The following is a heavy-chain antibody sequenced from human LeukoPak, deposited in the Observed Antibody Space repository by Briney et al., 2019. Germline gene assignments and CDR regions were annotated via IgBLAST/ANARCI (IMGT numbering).Heavy chain of an antibody. CDR3: AREVWLRTFDP. Sequence: PGGSLRLSCVASGFTFSSRDWMTWVRQAPGKGLEWVANIKQDGSEKNYVDSVKGRFTISRDNAKNSLYLQMNSLRAEDTAVYYCAREVWLRTFDPWGQGTLVTVSS. CDR1: GFTFSSRDW. D-gene: IGHD3-16*01. J-gene: IGHJ5*02. CDR2: IKQDGSEK. V-gene: IGHV3-7*03.